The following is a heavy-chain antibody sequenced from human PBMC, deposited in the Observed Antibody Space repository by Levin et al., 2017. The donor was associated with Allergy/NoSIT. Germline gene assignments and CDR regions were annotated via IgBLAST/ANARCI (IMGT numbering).Heavy chain of an antibody. D-gene: IGHD3-16*01. CDR2: IWYDGSNK. Sequence: GGSLRLSCAASGFTFSSYGMHWVRQAPGKGLEWVAVIWYDGSNKYYADSVKGRFTISRDNSKNTLYLQMNSLRAEDTAVYYCARSSLDYDYVWGSSLDYWGQGTLVTVSS. CDR3: ARSSLDYDYVWGSSLDY. CDR1: GFTFSSYG. J-gene: IGHJ4*02. V-gene: IGHV3-33*01.